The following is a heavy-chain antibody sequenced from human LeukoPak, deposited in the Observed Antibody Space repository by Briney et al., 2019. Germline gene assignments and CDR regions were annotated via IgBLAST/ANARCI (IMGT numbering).Heavy chain of an antibody. J-gene: IGHJ4*02. CDR2: VHYSGST. D-gene: IGHD6-19*01. CDR3: ARWYSSGWAFDY. Sequence: PSETLSLTCTVSGGTISRYYWNWIRQPPGKGLEWIGYVHYSGSTKYNPSLKSRVTISVDTSKNQFSLKLSSVIAADTAVYYCARWYSSGWAFDYWGQGTLVTDAS. V-gene: IGHV4-59*08. CDR1: GGTISRYY.